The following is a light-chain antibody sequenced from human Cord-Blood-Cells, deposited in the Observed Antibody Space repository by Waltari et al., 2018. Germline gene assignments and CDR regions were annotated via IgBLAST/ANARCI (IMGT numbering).Light chain of an antibody. CDR1: SSDVGGYNY. CDR2: DVR. J-gene: IGLJ3*02. V-gene: IGLV2-14*03. CDR3: SSYTSSSTWV. Sequence: QSALTQPASVSGSPGQSITIPCTGTSSDVGGYNYVSWYQQHPGKAPKLKIYDVRNRPSGVSNRFSGSKSGNTASLTISGLQAEDEADYYCSSYTSSSTWVFGGGTKLTVL.